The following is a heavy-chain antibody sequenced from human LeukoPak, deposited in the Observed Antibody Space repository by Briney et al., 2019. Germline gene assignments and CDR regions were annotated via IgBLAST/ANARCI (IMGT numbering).Heavy chain of an antibody. V-gene: IGHV4-4*07. J-gene: IGHJ4*02. CDR1: GGSISSYY. CDR3: ARDGPYNDYPFLFDY. D-gene: IGHD4-11*01. Sequence: SETLSLTCTVSGGSISSYYWSWIRQPAGKGLEWIGRINTSGSTNYNPSLKSRVTMSVDTSKNQFSLKLSSVAAADTAVYYCARDGPYNDYPFLFDYWGQGTLVTVSS. CDR2: INTSGST.